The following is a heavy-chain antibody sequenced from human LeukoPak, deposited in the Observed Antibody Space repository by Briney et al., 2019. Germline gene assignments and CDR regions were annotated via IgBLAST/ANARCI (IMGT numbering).Heavy chain of an antibody. J-gene: IGHJ4*02. D-gene: IGHD5-24*01. CDR3: ARVGWLQPDY. V-gene: IGHV3-30*04. CDR2: ISYDGSNK. Sequence: GGSLRLSCAASGFTFSSYAIHWVRQAPGKGLEWVAVISYDGSNKYYADSVKGRFTISRDNSKNTLYLQMNSLRAEDTAVYYCARVGWLQPDYWGQGTLVTVSS. CDR1: GFTFSSYA.